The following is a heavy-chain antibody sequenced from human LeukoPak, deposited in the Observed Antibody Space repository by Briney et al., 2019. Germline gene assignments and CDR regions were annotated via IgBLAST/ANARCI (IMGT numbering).Heavy chain of an antibody. CDR3: ARAPHCSGGSCPSGCFDY. CDR2: ISSSGSTI. D-gene: IGHD2-15*01. Sequence: PGGSLRLSCAASGFTFSSYAMSWVRQAPGKGLEWVSYISSSGSTIYYADSVKGRFTISRDNAKNSLYLQMNSLRAEDTAVYYCARAPHCSGGSCPSGCFDYWGQGTLVTVSS. J-gene: IGHJ4*02. V-gene: IGHV3-48*03. CDR1: GFTFSSYA.